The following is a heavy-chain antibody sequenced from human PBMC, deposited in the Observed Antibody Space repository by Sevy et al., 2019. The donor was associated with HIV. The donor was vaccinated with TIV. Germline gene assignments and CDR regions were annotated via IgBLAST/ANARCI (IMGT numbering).Heavy chain of an antibody. Sequence: SETPSLTCTVSGYSISGYYCSWIRQAAGKGLEWIGRIYNNEIINYHPSPKSRVTMSVDRSKYQFSLKLSSVTAADTAVYYCAREGPGSFGMDVWGQGTTVTVSS. J-gene: IGHJ6*02. CDR2: IYNNEII. CDR3: AREGPGSFGMDV. D-gene: IGHD3-10*01. CDR1: GYSISGYY. V-gene: IGHV4-4*07.